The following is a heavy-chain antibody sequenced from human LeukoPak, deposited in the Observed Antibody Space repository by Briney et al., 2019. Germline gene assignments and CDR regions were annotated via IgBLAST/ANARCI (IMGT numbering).Heavy chain of an antibody. D-gene: IGHD2-2*01. CDR1: GVSISSHY. Sequence: SETLSLTRTVSGVSISSHYWSWIRQPPGKGLEWIGYIYYSGSTNYNPSLMSRVTISVDTSKNQFSLKLSSVTAADTAVYYCARGHCSSSSCSRNWFDPWGQGTLVTVSS. J-gene: IGHJ5*02. CDR3: ARGHCSSSSCSRNWFDP. CDR2: IYYSGST. V-gene: IGHV4-59*11.